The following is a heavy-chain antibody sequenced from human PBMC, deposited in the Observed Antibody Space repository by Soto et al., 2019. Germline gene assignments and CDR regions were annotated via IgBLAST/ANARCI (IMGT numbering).Heavy chain of an antibody. Sequence: SETLSLTCTVSGGSISSYYWSWIRQPPGKGLEWIGYIYYSGSTNYNPSLKSRVTISVDTSKNQFSLKLSSVTAADTAVYYCARDLSSGNPYYFDYWGQGTLVTVSS. CDR3: ARDLSSGNPYYFDY. CDR2: IYYSGST. CDR1: GGSISSYY. V-gene: IGHV4-59*01. J-gene: IGHJ4*02. D-gene: IGHD2-15*01.